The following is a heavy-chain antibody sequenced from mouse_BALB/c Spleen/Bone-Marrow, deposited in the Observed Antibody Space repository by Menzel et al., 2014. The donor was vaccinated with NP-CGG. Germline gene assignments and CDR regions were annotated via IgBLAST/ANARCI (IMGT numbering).Heavy chain of an antibody. CDR1: GYTFTSYY. CDR3: TRSRRAMDY. Sequence: QVQLQQPGAELVKPGASVKLSRKASGYTFTSYYIYWVKQRPGQGLEWIGEINPSNGGTNFNEKFKSKATLTVDKSSSTAYMQLSSLTSEDSAVYYCTRSRRAMDYWGQGTSVTVSS. V-gene: IGHV1S81*02. CDR2: INPSNGGT. J-gene: IGHJ4*01. D-gene: IGHD2-12*01.